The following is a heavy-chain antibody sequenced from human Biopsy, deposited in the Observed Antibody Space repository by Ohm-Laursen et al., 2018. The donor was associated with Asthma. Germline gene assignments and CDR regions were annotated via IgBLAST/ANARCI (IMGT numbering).Heavy chain of an antibody. CDR1: GFSLRTPGVG. CDR3: ALSQDSGFDDHSPSWFDP. D-gene: IGHD3-9*01. J-gene: IGHJ5*02. CDR2: IYWDDYN. V-gene: IGHV2-5*02. Sequence: PTQTLTLTRSLSGFSLRTPGVGVGWIRQSPGKALEWLALIYWDDYNLFRPSLKRRLTITKDPSKNQVVLTMTKMDPVDSGTYYCALSQDSGFDDHSPSWFDPWGQGTLVTVSS.